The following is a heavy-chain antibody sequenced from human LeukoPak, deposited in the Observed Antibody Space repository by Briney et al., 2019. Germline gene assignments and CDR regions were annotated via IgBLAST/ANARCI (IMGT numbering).Heavy chain of an antibody. J-gene: IGHJ4*02. CDR1: GLTFSSYG. Sequence: QSGGSLRLSCAASGLTFSSYGMHWVRQAPGKGLEWVAVISYDGSNKYYADSVKGRFTISRDNSKNTLYLQMNSLRAEDTAVYYCAKMIAAEPFDYRGQGTLVTVSS. CDR2: ISYDGSNK. CDR3: AKMIAAEPFDY. D-gene: IGHD6-13*01. V-gene: IGHV3-30*18.